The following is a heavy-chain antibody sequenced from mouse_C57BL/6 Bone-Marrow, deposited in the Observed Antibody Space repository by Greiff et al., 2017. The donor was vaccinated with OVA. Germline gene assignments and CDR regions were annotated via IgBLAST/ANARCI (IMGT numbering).Heavy chain of an antibody. CDR3: TYYGRMDY. CDR1: GFNIKDDY. CDR2: IDPENGDT. J-gene: IGHJ4*01. D-gene: IGHD1-1*01. V-gene: IGHV14-4*01. Sequence: DVHLVESGAELVRPGASVKLSCTASGFNIKDDYMHWVKQRPEQGLEWIGWIDPENGDTEYASKFQGKATITADTSSNTAYLQLSSLTSEDTAVYYCTYYGRMDYWGQGTSVTVSS.